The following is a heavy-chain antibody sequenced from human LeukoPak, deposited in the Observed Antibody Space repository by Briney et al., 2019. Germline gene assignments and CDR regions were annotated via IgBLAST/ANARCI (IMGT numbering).Heavy chain of an antibody. CDR1: GFTFSSYG. V-gene: IGHV3-30*02. Sequence: GGSLRLSCTASGFTFSSYGMHWVRQAPGKGLEWVAFIRYDGSNKYYADSVKGRFTISRDNSKNTLYLQMNSLRAEDTAVYYCAKVVIRHYMDVWGKGTTVTVSS. CDR2: IRYDGSNK. J-gene: IGHJ6*03. D-gene: IGHD3-16*02. CDR3: AKVVIRHYMDV.